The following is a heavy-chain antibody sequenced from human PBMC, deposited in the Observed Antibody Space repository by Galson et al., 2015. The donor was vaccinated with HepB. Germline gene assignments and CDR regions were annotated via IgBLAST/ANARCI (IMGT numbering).Heavy chain of an antibody. CDR2: INSGGSST. CDR1: GFTFSNYW. V-gene: IGHV3-74*03. D-gene: IGHD3-22*01. CDR3: ASGKVGSNGYYGDY. Sequence: SLRLSCAASGFTFSNYWMHWVRQAPGKGLVWVSRINSGGSSTTYADSVEGRFTISRDNAKNTLHLQMNSLRAEDTAIYYCASGKVGSNGYYGDYWGQGTLVTVSS. J-gene: IGHJ4*02.